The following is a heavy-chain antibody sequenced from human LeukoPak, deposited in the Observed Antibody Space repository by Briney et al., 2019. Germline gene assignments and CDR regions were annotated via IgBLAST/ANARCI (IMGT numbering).Heavy chain of an antibody. V-gene: IGHV1-69*13. D-gene: IGHD4-11*01. CDR2: IIPIFGTA. J-gene: IGHJ3*02. CDR3: ARLYSNYVREPAGDAFDI. Sequence: SMKVSCKASGGTFSSYAISWVRQAPGQGLEWMGGIIPIFGTANYAQKFQGRVTITADESTSTAYMELSSLRSEDTAVYYCARLYSNYVREPAGDAFDIWGQGTMVTVSS. CDR1: GGTFSSYA.